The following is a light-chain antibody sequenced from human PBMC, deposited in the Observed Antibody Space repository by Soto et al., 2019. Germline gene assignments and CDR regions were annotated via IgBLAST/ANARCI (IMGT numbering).Light chain of an antibody. V-gene: IGKV3-20*01. J-gene: IGKJ3*01. CDR2: GAS. CDR3: QQYGASPIT. Sequence: EIVLTQSPGTLSLSPGERATLSCRASQSVSGSFLAWYQQKPGQAPRLLIYGASNRAAGIPDRFSGSESGTDFTLTISGLQPEDFAVYYCQQYGASPITFGPGTTVDIK. CDR1: QSVSGSF.